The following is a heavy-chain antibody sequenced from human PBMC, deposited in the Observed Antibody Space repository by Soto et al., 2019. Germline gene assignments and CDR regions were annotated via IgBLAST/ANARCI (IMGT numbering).Heavy chain of an antibody. Sequence: GGSLRLSCAASGFTFGSYDMSWVRQAPGKGLEWVSAISGSGGSTYYADSVKGRFTISRDNSKNTLYLQMNSLRVDDTAVYFCAKVSYYFGSGSYYNPFDYWGQGTLVTVSS. D-gene: IGHD3-10*01. J-gene: IGHJ4*02. CDR2: ISGSGGST. CDR3: AKVSYYFGSGSYYNPFDY. CDR1: GFTFGSYD. V-gene: IGHV3-23*01.